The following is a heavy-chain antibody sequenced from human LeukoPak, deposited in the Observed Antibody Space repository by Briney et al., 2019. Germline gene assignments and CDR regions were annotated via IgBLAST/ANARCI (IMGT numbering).Heavy chain of an antibody. V-gene: IGHV3-21*01. J-gene: IGHJ4*02. D-gene: IGHD3-22*01. CDR3: ARDLGPNYDTSGYYLDY. Sequence: GGSLRLSCAGSGFTFNSYSMNWVRQAPGKGLEWVSSISSSGSCMYYADSVKGRFTISRDNAKNSLYLQMNSLRAEDTAVYYCARDLGPNYDTSGYYLDYWGQGTMVTVCS. CDR1: GFTFNSYS. CDR2: ISSSGSCM.